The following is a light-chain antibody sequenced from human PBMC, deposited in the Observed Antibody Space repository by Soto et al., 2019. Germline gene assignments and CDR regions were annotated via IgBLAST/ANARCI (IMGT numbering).Light chain of an antibody. CDR3: AVWDDSLNGWV. J-gene: IGLJ3*02. V-gene: IGLV1-44*01. CDR1: SSNIGSNT. Sequence: QAVVTQPPSASGTPGQRVTISCSGSSSNIGSNTVNWYQQLPGTAPKLLIYTNDRRPSGVPDRFSGSKSGTSASLAISGLQSEDEADYYCAVWDDSLNGWVFGGGTKVTVL. CDR2: TND.